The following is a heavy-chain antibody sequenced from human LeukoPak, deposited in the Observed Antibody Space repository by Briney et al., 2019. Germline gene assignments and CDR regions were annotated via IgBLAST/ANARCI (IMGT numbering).Heavy chain of an antibody. D-gene: IGHD2-2*01. Sequence: PSETLSLTCTVSGGSISSYYWSWIRQPPGKGLEWIGYIYYSGSTNYNPYLKSRVTISVDTSKNQFYLKLSSVTAADTAVYYCARDKKGASCYDYWGQGTLVTVSS. V-gene: IGHV4-59*01. CDR3: ARDKKGASCYDY. J-gene: IGHJ4*02. CDR1: GGSISSYY. CDR2: IYYSGST.